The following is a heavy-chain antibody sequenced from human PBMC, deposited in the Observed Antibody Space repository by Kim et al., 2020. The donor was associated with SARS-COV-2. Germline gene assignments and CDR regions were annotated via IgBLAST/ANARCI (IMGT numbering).Heavy chain of an antibody. Sequence: SETLSLTCAVSGASIRSYYWSWIRQPPGKGLEWIGSIYYSGSSSYNPSLKSRVTISVDTSKNQFSLKLTSVTAADTAVYYCARREGWGQVFDYWGQGTL. CDR2: IYYSGSS. CDR1: GASIRSYY. V-gene: IGHV4-59*01. J-gene: IGHJ4*02. CDR3: ARREGWGQVFDY. D-gene: IGHD7-27*01.